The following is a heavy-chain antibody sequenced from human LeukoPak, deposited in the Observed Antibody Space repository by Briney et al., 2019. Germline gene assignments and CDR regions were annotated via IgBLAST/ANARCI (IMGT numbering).Heavy chain of an antibody. CDR1: GYTFTVYY. CDR2: INPNSGGT. J-gene: IGHJ4*02. Sequence: ASVKVSFKASGYTFTVYYIHWVRQAPGHGLEWMGWINPNSGGTNYAQKFQGRVTMTRDTSISTFYMELSRLRSDDTAVYYSARDVGEYCSSMNCYASDHWGQGTLVTVSS. CDR3: ARDVGEYCSSMNCYASDH. D-gene: IGHD2-2*01. V-gene: IGHV1-2*02.